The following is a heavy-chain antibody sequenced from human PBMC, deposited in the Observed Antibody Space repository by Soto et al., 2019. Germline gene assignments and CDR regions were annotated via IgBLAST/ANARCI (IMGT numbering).Heavy chain of an antibody. CDR2: INSDGSST. D-gene: IGHD6-19*01. V-gene: IGHV3-74*01. J-gene: IGHJ4*02. CDR3: AVAVAGPTAIGY. Sequence: PGGSLRLSCAASGFTFSSYWMRWVRQAPGKGLVWVSRINSDGSSTSYADSVKGRFTISRDNAKNTLYLQMNSLRAEDTAVYYCAVAVAGPTAIGYWGQGTLVTVSS. CDR1: GFTFSSYW.